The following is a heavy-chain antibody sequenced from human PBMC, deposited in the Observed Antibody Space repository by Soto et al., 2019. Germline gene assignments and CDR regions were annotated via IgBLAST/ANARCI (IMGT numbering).Heavy chain of an antibody. D-gene: IGHD6-19*01. CDR3: ARSLAYSSGWYVVDY. CDR2: ISYDGSNK. V-gene: IGHV3-30-3*01. Sequence: GGSLRLSCAASGFTFSSYAMHWVRQAPGKGLEWVAVISYDGSNKYYADSVKGRFTISRDNSKNTLYLQMNSLRAEDTAVYYCARSLAYSSGWYVVDYWGQGTLVTVSS. CDR1: GFTFSSYA. J-gene: IGHJ4*02.